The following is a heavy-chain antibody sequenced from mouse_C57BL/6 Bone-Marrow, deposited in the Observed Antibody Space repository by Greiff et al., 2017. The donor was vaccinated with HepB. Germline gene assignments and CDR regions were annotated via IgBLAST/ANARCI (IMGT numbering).Heavy chain of an antibody. Sequence: EVHLVESGGGLVKPGGSLKLSCAASGFTFSSYAMSWVRQTPEKRLEWVATISDGGSYTYYPDNVKGRFTISRDNAKNNLYLQMSHLKSEDTAMYYCARGYGYDDAWFAYWGQGTLVTVSA. V-gene: IGHV5-4*01. D-gene: IGHD2-2*01. CDR3: ARGYGYDDAWFAY. CDR1: GFTFSSYA. CDR2: ISDGGSYT. J-gene: IGHJ3*01.